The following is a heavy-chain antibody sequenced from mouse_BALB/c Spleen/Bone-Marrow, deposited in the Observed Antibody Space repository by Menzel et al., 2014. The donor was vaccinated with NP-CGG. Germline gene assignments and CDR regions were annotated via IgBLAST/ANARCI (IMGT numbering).Heavy chain of an antibody. CDR2: IDPANGNT. D-gene: IGHD2-4*01. J-gene: IGHJ4*01. Sequence: VQLQQSGAELVKPGASVKLSCTASGFNIKDTYMHWVRQRPEQGLEWIGRIDPANGNTKYDPKFQGKATITADTSSNAAYLQLSSLTYEDAADYCCADDSYYALDYWGQGTSVTVSS. CDR1: GFNIKDTY. CDR3: ADDSYYALDY. V-gene: IGHV14-3*02.